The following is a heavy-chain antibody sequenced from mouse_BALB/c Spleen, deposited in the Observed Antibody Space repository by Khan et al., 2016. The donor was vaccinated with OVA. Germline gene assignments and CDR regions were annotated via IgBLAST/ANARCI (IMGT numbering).Heavy chain of an antibody. CDR1: GFSLSSYG. Sequence: QVQLKESGPGLVAPSESLSITCTVSGFSLSSYGVNWVRQPPGKGLEWLGVIWGDGSTNYHSGLKSRLTINKDNSKSQVLLKLNSLQTYDTATYYCAKFSPDYYSMDYWGQGTSVTVSS. V-gene: IGHV2-3*01. CDR3: AKFSPDYYSMDY. CDR2: IWGDGST. J-gene: IGHJ4*01.